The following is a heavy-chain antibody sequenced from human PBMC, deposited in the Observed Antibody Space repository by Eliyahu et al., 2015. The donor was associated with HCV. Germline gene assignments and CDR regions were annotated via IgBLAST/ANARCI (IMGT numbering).Heavy chain of an antibody. V-gene: IGHV3-15*01. CDR2: IKSKTDGGTT. D-gene: IGHD3-16*01. Sequence: EVQLVESGGGLVKPGGSLRLXCAAXGFXFSNAWMSXVRQAPGKGLEWVGRIKSKTDGGTTDYAAPVKGRFTISRDDSKNTLYLHMDSLKTEDTAVYYCSTVSGLGQDDYWGQGTLVTVSS. J-gene: IGHJ4*02. CDR1: GFXFSNAW. CDR3: STVSGLGQDDY.